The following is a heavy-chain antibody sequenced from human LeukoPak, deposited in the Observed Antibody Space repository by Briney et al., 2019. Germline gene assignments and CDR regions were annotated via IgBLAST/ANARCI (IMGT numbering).Heavy chain of an antibody. V-gene: IGHV4-38-2*02. CDR3: ARGLSGARGGY. CDR1: GYSISSGYY. J-gene: IGHJ4*02. Sequence: PSETLSLTCTVSGYSISSGYYWGWIRQPPGKGLEWIGSIYHSGSTYYNPSLKSRVTISVDTSKNQFSLKLSSVTAADTAVYYCARGLSGARGGYWGQGTLVTVSS. D-gene: IGHD6-19*01. CDR2: IYHSGST.